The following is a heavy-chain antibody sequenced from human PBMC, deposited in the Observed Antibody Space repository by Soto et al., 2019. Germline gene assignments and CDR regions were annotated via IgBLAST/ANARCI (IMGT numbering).Heavy chain of an antibody. V-gene: IGHV3-23*01. Sequence: EVHLLESGGGLVQPGGSLRLSCAASGFTFSNHAMSWVRQAPGKGLEWVSAITDSGGTTYYADSVKGRFTISRDNSKNTLHLQMNSLRAEDTAVYYCAKALWNGYWSVDYWGQGILVTVSS. J-gene: IGHJ4*02. CDR3: AKALWNGYWSVDY. D-gene: IGHD3-3*01. CDR2: ITDSGGTT. CDR1: GFTFSNHA.